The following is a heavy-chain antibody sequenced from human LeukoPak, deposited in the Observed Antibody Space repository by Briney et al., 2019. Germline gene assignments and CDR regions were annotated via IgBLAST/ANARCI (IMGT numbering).Heavy chain of an antibody. CDR2: IIPIFGTA. CDR1: GGTFSSYA. CDR3: ASVGYCSGGSWPCSNWFDP. J-gene: IGHJ5*02. V-gene: IGHV1-69*13. D-gene: IGHD2-15*01. Sequence: ASVKVSCKASGGTFSSYAISWVRQAPGQGLGWMGGIIPIFGTANYAQKFQGRVTITADESTSTAYMELSGLRSEDTAVYYCASVGYCSGGSWPCSNWFDPWGQGTLVTVSS.